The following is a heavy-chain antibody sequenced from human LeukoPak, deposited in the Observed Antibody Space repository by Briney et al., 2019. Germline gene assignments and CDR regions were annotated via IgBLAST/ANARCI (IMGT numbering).Heavy chain of an antibody. Sequence: PSETLSLTCTVSGGSISSGGYYWSWIRQHPGKGLEWIGYIYYSGSTYYNPSLKSRVTISVDTSKSQFSLKLSSVTAADTAVYYCARGSPVLRYFDWWWFDPWGQGTLVTVSS. V-gene: IGHV4-31*03. CDR1: GGSISSGGYY. D-gene: IGHD3-9*01. CDR2: IYYSGST. CDR3: ARGSPVLRYFDWWWFDP. J-gene: IGHJ5*02.